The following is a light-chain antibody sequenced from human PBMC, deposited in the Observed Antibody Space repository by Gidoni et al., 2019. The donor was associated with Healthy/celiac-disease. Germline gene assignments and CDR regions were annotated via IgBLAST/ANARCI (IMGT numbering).Light chain of an antibody. V-gene: IGKV1-17*01. CDR1: QGIRND. J-gene: IGKJ2*01. CDR3: LQHNSYPRT. Sequence: SQSPSSLSASVGDRVTITCRASQGIRNDLGWYQQKPGKAPKRLIYAASSLQSGVPARFSGRGSGTECTRTSSSLQPEDFATYYGLQHNSYPRTFGQGTKLEIK. CDR2: AAS.